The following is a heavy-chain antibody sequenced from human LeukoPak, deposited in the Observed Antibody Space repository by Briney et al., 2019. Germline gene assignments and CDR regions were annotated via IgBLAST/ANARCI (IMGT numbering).Heavy chain of an antibody. Sequence: GGSLRLSCAASGFTFSNAWMSWVRQAPGKGLEWVGRIKSKTDGRTTDYAAPVKGRFTISRDDSKNTLYLQMNSLKTEDTAVYYCTRSLGDFWSGYTFDYWGQGTLVIVSS. J-gene: IGHJ4*02. D-gene: IGHD3-3*01. CDR2: IKSKTDGRTT. CDR3: TRSLGDFWSGYTFDY. V-gene: IGHV3-15*01. CDR1: GFTFSNAW.